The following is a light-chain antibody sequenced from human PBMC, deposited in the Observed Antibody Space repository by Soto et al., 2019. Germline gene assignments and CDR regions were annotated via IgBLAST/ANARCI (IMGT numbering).Light chain of an antibody. CDR3: QQYQRYPPS. J-gene: IGKJ4*01. Sequence: DIEMTQSASAMSASVGDRVTITCRASQGISNYLAWFQQKPGKVPKRLIYGASNLESGVPSRFSGSGSGTEFTLTISNLQPEDSATYYCQQYQRYPPSFGGGTKVEIK. CDR1: QGISNY. V-gene: IGKV1-17*03. CDR2: GAS.